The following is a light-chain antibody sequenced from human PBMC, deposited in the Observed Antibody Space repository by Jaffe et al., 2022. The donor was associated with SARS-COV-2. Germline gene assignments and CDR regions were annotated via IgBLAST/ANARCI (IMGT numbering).Light chain of an antibody. CDR1: QSISSW. CDR2: QAS. V-gene: IGKV1-5*03. J-gene: IGKJ1*01. CDR3: QQYYTYSWT. Sequence: DIQMTQSPSTLSASVGDRVTITCRTSQSISSWLAWYQQKPGKAPKVLIYQASSLESGVPSRFSGSGSGTEFTLTISSLQPDDFATYYCQQYYTYSWTFGQGTKVEIK.